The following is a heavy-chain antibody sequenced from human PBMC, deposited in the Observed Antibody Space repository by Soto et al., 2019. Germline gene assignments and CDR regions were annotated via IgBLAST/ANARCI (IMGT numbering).Heavy chain of an antibody. V-gene: IGHV1-8*01. CDR3: TISKRESSSYVL. D-gene: IGHD2-2*01. Sequence: ASVKVSCKASGDIFANYDINWVRQATGQGLEWMGWMNPNDGHTGYAQKFQGRFAMTRNTPISTAYMELTSLRSEDTAVYYCTISKRESSSYVLWGQGTLVTVSS. CDR1: GDIFANYD. J-gene: IGHJ4*02. CDR2: MNPNDGHT.